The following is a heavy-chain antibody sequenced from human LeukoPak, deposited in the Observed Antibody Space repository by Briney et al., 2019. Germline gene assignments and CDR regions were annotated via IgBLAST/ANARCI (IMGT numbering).Heavy chain of an antibody. Sequence: GGSLRLSCAASGFTFSSYAMSWVRQAPGKGLEWVASIEQDGSEKNYVDSVEGRFTISRDNAKNSLYLQMNNLRADDTAVYYCARASVLGPNTDYWGQGTLVTVSS. CDR3: ARASVLGPNTDY. CDR2: IEQDGSEK. V-gene: IGHV3-7*01. J-gene: IGHJ4*02. D-gene: IGHD2-2*01. CDR1: GFTFSSYA.